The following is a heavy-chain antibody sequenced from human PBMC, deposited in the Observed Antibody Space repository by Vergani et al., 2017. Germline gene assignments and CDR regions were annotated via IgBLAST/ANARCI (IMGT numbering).Heavy chain of an antibody. CDR2: IFYTGTS. D-gene: IGHD5-18*01. V-gene: IGHV4-39*01. Sequence: QLQLQESGPGLLKPSETLSLTCSVSGTSISGSSDYWGWIRQPPGKGLEWIGSIFYTGTSYYNPSLESRATNSVDTSKNQFSLKLKSVTAADTAVYYCARRLGGGGGYRFDHVVQGTLVTVSS. CDR1: GTSISGSSDY. CDR3: ARRLGGGGGYRFDH. J-gene: IGHJ4*02.